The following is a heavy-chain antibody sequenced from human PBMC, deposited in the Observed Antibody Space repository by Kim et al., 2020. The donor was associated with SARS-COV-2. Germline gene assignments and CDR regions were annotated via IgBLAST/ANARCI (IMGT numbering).Heavy chain of an antibody. CDR3: ARSDGAYGYTEFDY. CDR1: GYTFTGYY. CDR2: INPNSGGT. D-gene: IGHD5-12*01. Sequence: ASVKVSCKASGYTFTGYYMHWVRQAPGQGLEWMGRINPNSGGTNYAQKFQGRVTMTRDTSISTAYMELSRLRSDDTAVYYCARSDGAYGYTEFDYWGQGTLVTVSS. V-gene: IGHV1-2*06. J-gene: IGHJ4*02.